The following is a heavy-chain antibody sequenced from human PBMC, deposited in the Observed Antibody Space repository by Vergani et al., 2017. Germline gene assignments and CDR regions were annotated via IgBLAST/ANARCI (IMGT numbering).Heavy chain of an antibody. D-gene: IGHD2-2*01. J-gene: IGHJ6*02. Sequence: QVQLVESGGGVVQPGRSLRLSCAASGFTFSSYGMHWVRQAPGKGLEWVAVIWYDGSNKYYADSVKGRFTISRDNSKNTLYLQMNSLRAEDTAVYYCARDQRVPAAAHYYYYGMDVWGQGTTVTVSS. CDR3: ARDQRVPAAAHYYYYGMDV. CDR2: IWYDGSNK. CDR1: GFTFSSYG. V-gene: IGHV3-33*01.